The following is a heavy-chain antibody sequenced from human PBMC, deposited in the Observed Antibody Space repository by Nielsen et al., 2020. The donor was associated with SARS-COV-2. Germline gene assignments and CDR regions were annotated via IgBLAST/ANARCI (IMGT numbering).Heavy chain of an antibody. V-gene: IGHV4-31*03. CDR1: GGSISSGGYY. CDR3: ARRLTDTIFGANNYYFDY. J-gene: IGHJ4*02. Sequence: SETLSLTCTVSGGSISSGGYYWSWIRQHPGKGLEWIGYIYYSGSTYYNPSLKSRVTISVDTSKNQFSLKLSSVTAADTAVYYCARRLTDTIFGANNYYFDYWGQGTLVTVSS. D-gene: IGHD3-3*01. CDR2: IYYSGST.